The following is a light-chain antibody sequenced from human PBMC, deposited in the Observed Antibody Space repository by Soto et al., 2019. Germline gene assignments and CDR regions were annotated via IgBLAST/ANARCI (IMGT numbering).Light chain of an antibody. Sequence: EIVLTQSPATLSLSPGEGATLSCRASQSVGRYLAWYQQKPGQAPRLLIYDASKRATGIAARFSGSGSGTVCTLTIRSLEPEDFAVYSCQQRSDWPSTFGGGTKVQIK. CDR3: QQRSDWPST. J-gene: IGKJ4*01. V-gene: IGKV3-11*01. CDR2: DAS. CDR1: QSVGRY.